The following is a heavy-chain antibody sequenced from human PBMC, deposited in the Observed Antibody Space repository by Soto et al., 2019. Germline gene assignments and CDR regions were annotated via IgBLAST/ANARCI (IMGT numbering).Heavy chain of an antibody. CDR2: ISYDGSNK. J-gene: IGHJ6*02. CDR3: AKDIPDRDSSGYYPDPGLSYYYGMDV. V-gene: IGHV3-30*18. D-gene: IGHD3-22*01. Sequence: PGGSLRLSCAASGFTFSSYGMHWVRQAPGKGLEWVAVISYDGSNKYYADSVKGRFTISRDNSKNTLYLQMNSLRAEDTAVYYCAKDIPDRDSSGYYPDPGLSYYYGMDVWGQGTTVTVSS. CDR1: GFTFSSYG.